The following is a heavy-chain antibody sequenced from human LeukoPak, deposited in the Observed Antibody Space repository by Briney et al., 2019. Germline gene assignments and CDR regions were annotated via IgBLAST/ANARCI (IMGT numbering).Heavy chain of an antibody. V-gene: IGHV4-4*07. J-gene: IGHJ5*02. CDR2: ISGSGST. CDR3: ARGWGSAMIRGLAGDS. D-gene: IGHD3-10*01. Sequence: SETLPLTCSVSGDSISYFYWSWIRQAAGKGLEWIGRISGSGSTDYNASLKSRVTMSVDTSKNQLSLKVISVTAADTAMYYCARGWGSAMIRGLAGDSWGQGTLVTVSS. CDR1: GDSISYFY.